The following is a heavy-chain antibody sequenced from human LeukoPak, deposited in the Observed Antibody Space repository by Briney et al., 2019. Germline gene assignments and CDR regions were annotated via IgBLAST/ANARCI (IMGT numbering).Heavy chain of an antibody. D-gene: IGHD1-26*01. CDR1: GFTFSSYE. CDR2: ISSSGSTI. V-gene: IGHV3-48*03. Sequence: GGSLRLSCATSGFTFSSYEMHWVRQAPGKGLEWVSYISSSGSTIYYADSVKGRFTISRDNSKNSLYLQMNSLRTEDTALYYCAKDIVGALDYWGQGTLVTVSS. J-gene: IGHJ4*02. CDR3: AKDIVGALDY.